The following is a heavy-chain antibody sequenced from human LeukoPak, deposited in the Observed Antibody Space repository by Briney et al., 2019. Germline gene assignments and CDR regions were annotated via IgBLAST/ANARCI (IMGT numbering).Heavy chain of an antibody. Sequence: ASVKVSCKASGYTFTSYGISWVRQAPGQGLEWMGWISAYNGNTNYAQKLQGRVTMTTDTSTSTAYMELRSLRSDDTAVYYCARETQSYDYVWGSYRYPDHWGQGTLVTVSS. V-gene: IGHV1-18*01. CDR2: ISAYNGNT. CDR1: GYTFTSYG. CDR3: ARETQSYDYVWGSYRYPDH. D-gene: IGHD3-16*02. J-gene: IGHJ4*02.